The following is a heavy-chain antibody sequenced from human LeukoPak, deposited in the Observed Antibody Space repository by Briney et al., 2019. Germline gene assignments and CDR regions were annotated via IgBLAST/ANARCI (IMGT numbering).Heavy chain of an antibody. CDR3: ARDWRFFRGLDY. Sequence: GGSLRLSCAASGFTFDDYTMNWVRQAPGKVLEWVSLISWDGGSTYYVDSVKGRFTISRDDAKNSLYLQMNSLRAEDTAVYYCARDWRFFRGLDYWGQGTLVTVSS. J-gene: IGHJ4*02. V-gene: IGHV3-43*01. D-gene: IGHD3-3*01. CDR1: GFTFDDYT. CDR2: ISWDGGST.